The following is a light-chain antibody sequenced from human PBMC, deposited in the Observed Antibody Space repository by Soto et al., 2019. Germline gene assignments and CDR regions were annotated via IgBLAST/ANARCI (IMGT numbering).Light chain of an antibody. V-gene: IGKV3-15*01. J-gene: IGKJ4*01. Sequence: EIVLTQSPATLSVSPGERATLSCRASQSVRSNLAWYQQEPGQGPRLLIFGASTRATNIPARFSGSGSGTEFTLTIRSLQSEDFAVYYCHEYINWPSLTLAGGTNVDIK. CDR3: HEYINWPSLT. CDR2: GAS. CDR1: QSVRSN.